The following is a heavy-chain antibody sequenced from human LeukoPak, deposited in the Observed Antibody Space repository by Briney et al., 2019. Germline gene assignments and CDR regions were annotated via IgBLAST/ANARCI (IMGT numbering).Heavy chain of an antibody. CDR3: ARGKGPYSSSFNY. CDR1: GYSFTNYD. J-gene: IGHJ4*02. D-gene: IGHD6-13*01. CDR2: VNPNNGDA. V-gene: IGHV1-8*02. Sequence: ASVKVSCKASGYSFTNYDINWVRQAAGQGLEWMGWVNPNNGDAGFSQKFQGRVTLTSNTSLTTAYMELTSLTSEDTAVYYCARGKGPYSSSFNYWGQGTLVTVSS.